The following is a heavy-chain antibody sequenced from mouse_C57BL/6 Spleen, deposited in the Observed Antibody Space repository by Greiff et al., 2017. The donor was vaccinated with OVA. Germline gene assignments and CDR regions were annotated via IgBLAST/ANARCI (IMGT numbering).Heavy chain of an antibody. D-gene: IGHD3-2*02. Sequence: QVHVKQPGAELVKPGASVKLSCKASGYTFTSYWMQWVKQRPGQGLEWIGELDPSDSYTNYTQKFTGKATLTVDTSSSPAYMQLSSLTSEDSAVYYCARSRTAQAWGDYWGQGTSVTVSS. V-gene: IGHV1-50*01. CDR1: GYTFTSYW. CDR2: LDPSDSYT. J-gene: IGHJ4*01. CDR3: ARSRTAQAWGDY.